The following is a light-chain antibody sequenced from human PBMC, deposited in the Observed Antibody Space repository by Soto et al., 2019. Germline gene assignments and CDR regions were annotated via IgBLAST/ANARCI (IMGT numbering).Light chain of an antibody. CDR3: QQTSAFPRT. J-gene: IGKJ1*01. CDR1: QSISRN. V-gene: IGKV3D-15*01. Sequence: EIVMTQSPAGLSASPGERATLSCRASQSISRNLAWYQQKPGQAPRLLIYDASNRATGIPARFSGSGSGTDFTLTISSLQPEDFATYYCQQTSAFPRTFGQGTKVDIK. CDR2: DAS.